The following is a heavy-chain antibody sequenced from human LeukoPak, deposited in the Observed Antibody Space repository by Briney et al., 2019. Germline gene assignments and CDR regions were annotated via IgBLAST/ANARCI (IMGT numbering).Heavy chain of an antibody. Sequence: GASVKVSCKASGYTFTSYGISWVRQAPGQGLEWMGIINPSGGSTSYAQKFQGRVTMTRDTSTSTVYMELSSLRSEDTAVYYCARVDTPGYYFDYWGQGTLVTVSS. D-gene: IGHD5-18*01. V-gene: IGHV1-46*01. CDR1: GYTFTSYG. J-gene: IGHJ4*02. CDR2: INPSGGST. CDR3: ARVDTPGYYFDY.